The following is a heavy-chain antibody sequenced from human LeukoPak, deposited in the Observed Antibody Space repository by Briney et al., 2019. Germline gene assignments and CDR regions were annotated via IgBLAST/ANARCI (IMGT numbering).Heavy chain of an antibody. J-gene: IGHJ4*02. CDR3: AGHGDTAMVSYPPYC. CDR2: IHTSGST. V-gene: IGHV4-4*07. Sequence: PSETLSLTCTVSGGSISSYYWSWIRHPPGKGLEWIVRIHTSGSTNYNPSLKSRVTMSVDTSKNQFPLKMSSVTAADTAVYYCAGHGDTAMVSYPPYCWGQGTLVTVSS. CDR1: GGSISSYY. D-gene: IGHD5-18*01.